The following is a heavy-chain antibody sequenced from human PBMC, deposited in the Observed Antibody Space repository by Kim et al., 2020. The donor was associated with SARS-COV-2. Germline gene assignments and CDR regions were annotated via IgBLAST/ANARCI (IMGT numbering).Heavy chain of an antibody. J-gene: IGHJ4*02. D-gene: IGHD3-22*01. CDR2: ISAYNGNT. CDR3: ARDIGSRDYYDSSGWGY. V-gene: IGHV1-18*01. Sequence: ASVKVSCKASGYTFTSYGISWVRQAPGQGLEWMGWISAYNGNTNYAQKLQGRVTMTTDTSTSTAYMELRSLRSDDTAVYYCARDIGSRDYYDSSGWGYWGQGTLVTVSS. CDR1: GYTFTSYG.